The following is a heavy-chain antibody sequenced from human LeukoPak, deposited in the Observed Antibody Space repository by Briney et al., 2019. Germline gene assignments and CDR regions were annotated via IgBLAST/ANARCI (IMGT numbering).Heavy chain of an antibody. D-gene: IGHD3-3*01. V-gene: IGHV3-23*01. CDR2: ISVASNT. Sequence: GGSLRLSCAASGLAFSSYAMSWVRQAPGKGLEWVSTISVASNTFYADSVKGRFTISRDNSRNTVYLQMTSLRADDTAVYYCADYGVSGVRNNFYWGQGTPVTVSS. CDR3: ADYGVSGVRNNFY. J-gene: IGHJ4*02. CDR1: GLAFSSYA.